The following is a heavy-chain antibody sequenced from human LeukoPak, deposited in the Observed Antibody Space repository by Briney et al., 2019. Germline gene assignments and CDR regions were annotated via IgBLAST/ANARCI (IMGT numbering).Heavy chain of an antibody. D-gene: IGHD3-9*01. J-gene: IGHJ4*02. Sequence: GGSLRLSCAASVFTSSSYSMNWVRQAPGKGLEWVSSISSSSSYIYYADSVKGRFTISRDNSKNTLYLQMNSLRTEDTAVYYCAKDGPYHDILTGYRRTSAYSFDYWGQGTLVTVSS. CDR1: VFTSSSYS. CDR2: ISSSSSYI. CDR3: AKDGPYHDILTGYRRTSAYSFDY. V-gene: IGHV3-21*01.